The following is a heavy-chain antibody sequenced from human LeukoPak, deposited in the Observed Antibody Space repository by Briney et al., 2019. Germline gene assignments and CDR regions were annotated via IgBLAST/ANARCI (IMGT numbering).Heavy chain of an antibody. CDR2: IRSRVLNYAT. J-gene: IGHJ4*02. CDR1: GFTFSRSA. Sequence: GGFLRLSCAASGFTFSRSAMHWVRKASGKGLEWVGRIRSRVLNYATEYAASVRGRFSISRDDSENTAFLHMNSLKTDDTAVYYCVRMSDESCLDWGQGTLVTVSS. CDR3: VRMSDESCLD. D-gene: IGHD2-15*01. V-gene: IGHV3-73*01.